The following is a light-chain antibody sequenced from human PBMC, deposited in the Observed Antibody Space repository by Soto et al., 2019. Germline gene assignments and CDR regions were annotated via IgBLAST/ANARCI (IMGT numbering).Light chain of an antibody. Sequence: EIVLTQSPGTLSLSPGERATLSCRASQSVSSNYLAWYQQNPGQAPRLLIYGASSRATGIPDRFSGSGSGTDFTLTISRLEPEDFAVYYCQQYDRSPLTFGGGTKVEIK. CDR2: GAS. CDR3: QQYDRSPLT. J-gene: IGKJ4*01. V-gene: IGKV3-20*01. CDR1: QSVSSNY.